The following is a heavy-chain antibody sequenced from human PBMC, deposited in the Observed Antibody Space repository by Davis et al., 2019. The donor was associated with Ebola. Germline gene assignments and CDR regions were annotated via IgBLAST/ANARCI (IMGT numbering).Heavy chain of an antibody. D-gene: IGHD5-12*01. Sequence: GESLKISCAASGFTFSNFHIYWVRQTPGKGLVWVARIDPDGTGTNYADSVKGRFTISRDNAKNTLSLQMNSLRVEDTAVYYCVRDSGYYSHDYWGHGTLVTVSS. CDR3: VRDSGYYSHDY. CDR1: GFTFSNFH. CDR2: IDPDGTGT. J-gene: IGHJ4*01. V-gene: IGHV3-74*01.